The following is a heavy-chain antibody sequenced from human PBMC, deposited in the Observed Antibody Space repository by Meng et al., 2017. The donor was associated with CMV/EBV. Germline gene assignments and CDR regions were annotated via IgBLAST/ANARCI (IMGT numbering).Heavy chain of an antibody. D-gene: IGHD3-16*01. CDR1: GFTFSNYG. CDR2: IRYDGSNK. V-gene: IGHV3-30*02. Sequence: LSLTCAASGFTFSNYGMHWVRQAPGKGLEWVAFIRYDGSNKYYADSVKGRFTISGDNSKNTLYLQMNSLRAEDTAVYYCARDMSLDYWGQGTLVTVSS. CDR3: ARDMSLDY. J-gene: IGHJ4*02.